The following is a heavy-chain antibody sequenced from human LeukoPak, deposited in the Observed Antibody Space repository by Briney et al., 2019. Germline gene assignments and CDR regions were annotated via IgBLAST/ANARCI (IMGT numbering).Heavy chain of an antibody. V-gene: IGHV3-23*01. CDR2: ISSSGNT. CDR3: VKGRISEDGLDF. Sequence: GGSLRLSCAASGFTFSRSAMTWVRQTPGKGLDWVSSISSSGNTYYADSVKGRFTISRDNSKNMLYLQMNGLRAEDTAVYYCVKGRISEDGLDFWGQGTLVTVSS. D-gene: IGHD6-13*01. CDR1: GFTFSRSA. J-gene: IGHJ4*02.